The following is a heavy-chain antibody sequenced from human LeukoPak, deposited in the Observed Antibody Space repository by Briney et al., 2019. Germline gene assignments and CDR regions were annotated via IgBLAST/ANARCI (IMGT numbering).Heavy chain of an antibody. J-gene: IGHJ6*02. Sequence: PGRSLRLSCAASGLTFRSYAMHWFRQAPAKGLDWVAVLSYNGSNKYYADSVKGRFTISRDNSKNTLYLQMNSLRAEDTAVYYCAREYDSSGPSDYPGYGMDVWGQGTTVTVSS. CDR3: AREYDSSGPSDYPGYGMDV. D-gene: IGHD3-22*01. V-gene: IGHV3-30-3*01. CDR2: LSYNGSNK. CDR1: GLTFRSYA.